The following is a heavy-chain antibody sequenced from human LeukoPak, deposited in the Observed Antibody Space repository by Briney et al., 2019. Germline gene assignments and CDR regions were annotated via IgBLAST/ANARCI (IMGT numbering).Heavy chain of an antibody. CDR1: GYTLTELS. CDR2: FDPEDGET. CDR3: ASWVPSSGYPEYFQH. V-gene: IGHV1-24*01. D-gene: IGHD3-22*01. J-gene: IGHJ1*01. Sequence: ASVKVSCKVSGYTLTELSMHWVRQAPGKGLEWMGGFDPEDGETIYAQKLQGRVTMTTDTSTSTAYMELRSLRSDDTAVYYCASWVPSSGYPEYFQHWGQGTLVTVSS.